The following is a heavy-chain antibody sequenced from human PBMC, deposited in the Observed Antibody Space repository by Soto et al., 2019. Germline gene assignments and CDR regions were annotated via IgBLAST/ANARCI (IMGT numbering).Heavy chain of an antibody. V-gene: IGHV3-30-3*01. Sequence: GGSLRLSCAASGFTFSSYAMHWVRQAPGKGLEWVAVISYDGSNKYYADSVKGRFTISRDNSKNTLYLQMNSLRAEDTAVYYCARDPNYDSSGSDYWGQGTLVTVSS. D-gene: IGHD3-22*01. J-gene: IGHJ4*02. CDR1: GFTFSSYA. CDR3: ARDPNYDSSGSDY. CDR2: ISYDGSNK.